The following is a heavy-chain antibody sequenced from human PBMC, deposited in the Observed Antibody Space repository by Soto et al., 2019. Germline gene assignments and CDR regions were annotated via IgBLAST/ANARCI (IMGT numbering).Heavy chain of an antibody. J-gene: IGHJ4*02. Sequence: SETLSLTCSVSGGSISCSSYDWGWIRQPPGKGLEWIGGMFYTWTTYYSPSLKDRVTMSMDTSKNYFSVNLTSVTAADTAVYFCARLVVVAPVANVWGQGTLVTVSS. CDR1: GGSISCSSYD. V-gene: IGHV4-39*02. D-gene: IGHD2-2*01. CDR2: MFYTWTT. CDR3: ARLVVVAPVANV.